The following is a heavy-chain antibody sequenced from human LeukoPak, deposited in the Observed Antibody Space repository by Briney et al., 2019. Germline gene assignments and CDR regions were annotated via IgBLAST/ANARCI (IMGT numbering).Heavy chain of an antibody. D-gene: IGHD3-10*01. CDR2: INQSGST. Sequence: SETLSLTCAVYGWSFSGYYWSWIRQPPGKGLEWIGEINQSGSTNYNPSLKSGLTISVDTSKSQFSLKLSSVTAADTAVYYCARGLHLLLWFGDPRSLQFDPWGQGTLVTVSS. V-gene: IGHV4-34*01. CDR1: GWSFSGYY. J-gene: IGHJ5*02. CDR3: ARGLHLLLWFGDPRSLQFDP.